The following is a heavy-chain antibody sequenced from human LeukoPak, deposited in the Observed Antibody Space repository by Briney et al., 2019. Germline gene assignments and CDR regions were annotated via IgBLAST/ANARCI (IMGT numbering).Heavy chain of an antibody. D-gene: IGHD2-2*01. V-gene: IGHV1-18*04. J-gene: IGHJ3*02. Sequence: GASVKVSCKASGYTFTSYGISWVRQAPGQGLEWMGWISAYNGNTNYARKLQGRVTMTTDTSTSTAYMELRSLRSDDTAVYYCASCSTSCYDAFDIWGQGTMVTVSS. CDR3: ASCSTSCYDAFDI. CDR1: GYTFTSYG. CDR2: ISAYNGNT.